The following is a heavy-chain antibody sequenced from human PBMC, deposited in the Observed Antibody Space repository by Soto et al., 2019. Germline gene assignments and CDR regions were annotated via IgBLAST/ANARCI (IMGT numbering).Heavy chain of an antibody. Sequence: QVQLQESGPGLVKPSETLSLTCTVSGGSISSYYWSWIRQPPGKGLEWIGYIYYSGSTNYNPSLKSRVTISVDTSKYQFSLKLSSVTAADTAVYYCARGGDGYIHRGFDPWGQGTLVTVSS. J-gene: IGHJ5*02. V-gene: IGHV4-59*01. CDR1: GGSISSYY. CDR3: ARGGDGYIHRGFDP. CDR2: IYYSGST. D-gene: IGHD5-12*01.